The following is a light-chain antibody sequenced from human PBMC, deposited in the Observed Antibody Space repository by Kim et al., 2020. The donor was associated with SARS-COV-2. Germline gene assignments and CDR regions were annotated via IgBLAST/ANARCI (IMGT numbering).Light chain of an antibody. V-gene: IGLV3-1*01. J-gene: IGLJ2*01. CDR3: QAWDNNIVV. Sequence: VAPRQTATITCSGDSLTNICVCWYQQKAGQAPVLVMHQDARRPAGIPERFSGSNSGTTATLTISETQALDEGDYYCQAWDNNIVVFGGGTQLTVL. CDR1: SLTNIC. CDR2: QDA.